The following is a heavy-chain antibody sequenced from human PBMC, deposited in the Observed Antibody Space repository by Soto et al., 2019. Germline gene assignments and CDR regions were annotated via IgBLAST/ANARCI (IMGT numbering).Heavy chain of an antibody. CDR2: IHYSGST. Sequence: QVQLQESGPGLVKPSQTLSLTCTVSGGSISSGGYYWSWIRQHPGKGLEWIGYIHYSGSTYYNPSLKSRVTISVDTSKNQFSLKLSSVTAADTAVDYCARGGYNWSQFDYWGQGTLVTVSS. CDR3: ARGGYNWSQFDY. CDR1: GGSISSGGYY. D-gene: IGHD1-20*01. V-gene: IGHV4-31*03. J-gene: IGHJ4*02.